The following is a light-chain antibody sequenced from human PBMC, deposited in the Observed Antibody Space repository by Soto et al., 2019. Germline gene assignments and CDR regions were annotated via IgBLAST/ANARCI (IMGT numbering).Light chain of an antibody. CDR1: QSITNW. CDR2: KAS. V-gene: IGKV1-5*03. J-gene: IGKJ1*01. CDR3: QQYNTYSLET. Sequence: DIQIPQSPSTLYASVEDSITITCRASQSITNWLAWYQQKPGKAPKLLIYKASSLESGVLSTFSGSGSGTEFTLTISSLQHDDFATYYCQQYNTYSLETFGQGTKVEIK.